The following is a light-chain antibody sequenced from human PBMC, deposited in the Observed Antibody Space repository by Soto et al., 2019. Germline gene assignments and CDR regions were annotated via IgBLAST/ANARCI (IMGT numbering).Light chain of an antibody. CDR2: EVN. V-gene: IGLV2-14*01. Sequence: QSALTQPASVSGSPGQSITISCTGTSSDVGAYNYVSWYQQHPTKAPKLIIYEVNNRPSGVSSRFSGSKSGNTASLTISGLQAEDEADYYCSSYTSSSTLVFGGGTKVTVL. J-gene: IGLJ3*02. CDR3: SSYTSSSTLV. CDR1: SSDVGAYNY.